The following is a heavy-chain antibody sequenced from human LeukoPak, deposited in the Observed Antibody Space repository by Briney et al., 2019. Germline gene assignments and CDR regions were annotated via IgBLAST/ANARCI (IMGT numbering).Heavy chain of an antibody. CDR3: AKGCGGEPAACYYYYYMDV. D-gene: IGHD2-2*01. CDR1: GFTFSSYG. J-gene: IGHJ6*03. V-gene: IGHV3-30*02. Sequence: PGGSLRLSCAASGFTFSSYGMHWVRQAPGKGLEWVAFIRYDGSNKYYADSVKGRFTISRDNSKNTLYLQMNSLRAEDTAVYYCAKGCGGEPAACYYYYYMDVWGKGTTVTISS. CDR2: IRYDGSNK.